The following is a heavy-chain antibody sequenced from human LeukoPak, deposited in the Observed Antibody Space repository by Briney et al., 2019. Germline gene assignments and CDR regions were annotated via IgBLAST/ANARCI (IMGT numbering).Heavy chain of an antibody. Sequence: GSLRLSCAASGFTFSSYGMHWVRQAPGKGREWVAVISHDGSNKYYADSVKGRFTISRDNSKNTLYLQMNSLRAEDTAVYYCAKPTTYDSSWSFPFDIWGQGTMVIVSS. CDR1: GFTFSSYG. J-gene: IGHJ3*02. CDR3: AKPTTYDSSWSFPFDI. V-gene: IGHV3-30*18. D-gene: IGHD3-22*01. CDR2: ISHDGSNK.